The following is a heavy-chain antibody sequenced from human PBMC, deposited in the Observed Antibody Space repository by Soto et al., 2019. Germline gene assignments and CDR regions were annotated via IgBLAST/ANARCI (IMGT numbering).Heavy chain of an antibody. J-gene: IGHJ5*02. V-gene: IGHV4-61*01. Sequence: SETLSLTCSVSGDSVSTDRYFWTWIRQPPGKGLEWIAYISYTGDTNYNPSLKSRVTISIGTSRNQFSLTLTSVTAADTAVYFCARIVVGATVDLWGEGSLVTVSS. D-gene: IGHD1-26*01. CDR1: GDSVSTDRYF. CDR2: ISYTGDT. CDR3: ARIVVGATVDL.